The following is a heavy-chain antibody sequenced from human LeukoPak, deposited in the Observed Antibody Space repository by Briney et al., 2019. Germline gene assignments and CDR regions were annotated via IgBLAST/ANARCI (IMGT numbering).Heavy chain of an antibody. CDR1: GFTFSSYW. V-gene: IGHV3-74*01. Sequence: GGSLRLSCAASGFTFSSYWMHWVRHAPGKGLVWVSRFNSDGSSTSYADSVKGRFTISRDNSKSTLYLQMNSLRAEDTAVYYCARAIDSYGFYDSWGQGTLVAVSS. J-gene: IGHJ4*02. D-gene: IGHD5-18*01. CDR2: FNSDGSST. CDR3: ARAIDSYGFYDS.